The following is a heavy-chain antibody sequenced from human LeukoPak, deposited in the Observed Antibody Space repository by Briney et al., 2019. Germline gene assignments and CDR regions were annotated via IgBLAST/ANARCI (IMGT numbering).Heavy chain of an antibody. CDR2: INPSGGST. V-gene: IGHV1-46*01. J-gene: IGHJ4*02. D-gene: IGHD3-22*01. CDR3: ARGAMIVVVPHYFDY. CDR1: GYTFTGYY. Sequence: ASVKVSCKASGYTFTGYYMHWVRQAPGQGLEWMGIINPSGGSTSYAQKFQGRVTMTRDMSTSAVYMELSSLRSEDTAVYYCARGAMIVVVPHYFDYWGQGTLVTVSS.